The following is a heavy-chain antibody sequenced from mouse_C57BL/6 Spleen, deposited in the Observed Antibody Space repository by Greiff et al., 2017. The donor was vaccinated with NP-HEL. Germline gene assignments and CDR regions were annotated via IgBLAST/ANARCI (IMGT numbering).Heavy chain of an antibody. CDR1: GYTFTDYN. V-gene: IGHV1-18*01. Sequence: EVKLMESGPELVKPGASVKIPCKASGYTFTDYNMDWVKQSHGKSLEWIGDINPNNGGTIYNQKFKGKATLTVDKSSSTAYMELRSLTSEDTAVYYCAREGYGSSYWFAYWGQGTLVTVSA. J-gene: IGHJ3*01. CDR2: INPNNGGT. CDR3: AREGYGSSYWFAY. D-gene: IGHD1-1*01.